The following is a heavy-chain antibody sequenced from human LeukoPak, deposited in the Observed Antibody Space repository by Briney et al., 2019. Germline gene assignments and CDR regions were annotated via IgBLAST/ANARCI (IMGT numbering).Heavy chain of an antibody. CDR2: IYYSGST. J-gene: IGHJ4*02. CDR1: GGSISSYY. V-gene: IGHV4-59*01. Sequence: SETLSLTCTVSGGSISSYYWSWIRQPPGKGLEWIGCIYYSGSTNYNPSLKSRVTISLDTPKNQFSLRLNSVTAADSAVYYCARGVAGYGPYDYWGQGTLVTVSS. CDR3: ARGVAGYGPYDY. D-gene: IGHD5-12*01.